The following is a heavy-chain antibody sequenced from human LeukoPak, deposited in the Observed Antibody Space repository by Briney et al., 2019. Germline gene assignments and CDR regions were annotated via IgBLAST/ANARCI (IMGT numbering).Heavy chain of an antibody. J-gene: IGHJ4*02. Sequence: GGSLRLSCEASGFTFSSYWMSWDRQAPGKGLEWVANIKQDGSEKYYVDSVKGRFTISRDNAKNSLYLQINCLRAEDTAVYYCAFPGDYGPFDYWGQGTLVTVSS. CDR3: AFPGDYGPFDY. D-gene: IGHD4-17*01. V-gene: IGHV3-7*01. CDR1: GFTFSSYW. CDR2: IKQDGSEK.